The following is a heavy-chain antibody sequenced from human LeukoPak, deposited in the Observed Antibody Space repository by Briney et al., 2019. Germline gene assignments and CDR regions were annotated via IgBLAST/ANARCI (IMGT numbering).Heavy chain of an antibody. CDR2: INSSSDYI. CDR1: GFTFSTYY. D-gene: IGHD2-15*01. CDR3: ARSPGERYCSGGSCYFHYYYMDV. Sequence: GGSLRLSCAASGFTFSTYYMNWVRQAPGKGLEWVSSINSSSDYIYYADSVKGRFSITRDNARNSLYLQMNSLRAEDTAVYYCARSPGERYCSGGSCYFHYYYMDVWGKGTTVTVS. V-gene: IGHV3-21*01. J-gene: IGHJ6*03.